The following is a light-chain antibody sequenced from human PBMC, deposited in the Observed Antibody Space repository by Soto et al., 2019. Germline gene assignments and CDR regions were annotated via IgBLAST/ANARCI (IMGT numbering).Light chain of an antibody. Sequence: QSALTQPPSASGSPGQSVTISCTGTSSDVGGYNYVSWYQQHPGKAPKLMIYGVSKRPSGVPDRFSGSKSGNTASLTVSGLQAEDEADYYCTSFAGTSYPVVFGGGTKLTVL. CDR1: SSDVGGYNY. V-gene: IGLV2-8*01. CDR3: TSFAGTSYPVV. J-gene: IGLJ2*01. CDR2: GVS.